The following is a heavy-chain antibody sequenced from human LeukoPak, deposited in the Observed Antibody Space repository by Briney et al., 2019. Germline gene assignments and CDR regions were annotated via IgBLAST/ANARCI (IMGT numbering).Heavy chain of an antibody. V-gene: IGHV2-5*01. Sequence: SGPTLVNPTQTLTLTCTFSGFSLNTRDMNLAWIRQPPGKALEWLALIRWNDGESYSPSLKNRLTITKDTSNNQVVLTMANMDPVDTATYFCARDFDWSIAYWGQGSPVTVSS. CDR3: ARDFDWSIAY. D-gene: IGHD3-9*01. CDR2: IRWNDGE. CDR1: GFSLNTRDMN. J-gene: IGHJ4*02.